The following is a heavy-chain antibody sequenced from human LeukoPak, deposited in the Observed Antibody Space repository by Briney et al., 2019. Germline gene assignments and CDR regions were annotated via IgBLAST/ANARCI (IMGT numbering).Heavy chain of an antibody. J-gene: IGHJ3*01. CDR1: GDSVSSNSGG. Sequence: SQTLSLTCDISGDSVSSNSGGWNWIRHSPSRCLEWLGRTYYRSQLYNDYAISVKSRITINADTSRTQFSLQLNSLTPADTTVYLCARGRLWVGERDAFDYWGQGTMVTVSS. CDR3: ARGRLWVGERDAFDY. V-gene: IGHV6-1*01. D-gene: IGHD3-10*01. CDR2: TYYRSQLYN.